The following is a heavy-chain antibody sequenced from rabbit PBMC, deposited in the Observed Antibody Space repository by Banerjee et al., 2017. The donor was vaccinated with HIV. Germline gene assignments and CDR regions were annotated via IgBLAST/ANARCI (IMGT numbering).Heavy chain of an antibody. CDR1: GFSFSSNYY. CDR2: IYAGSSGST. J-gene: IGHJ6*01. V-gene: IGHV1S40*01. D-gene: IGHD6-1*01. Sequence: QSLEESGGDLVKPGASLTLTCTASGFSFSSNYYMCWVRQAPGKGLEWIACIYAGSSGSTYYASWAKGRFTISKTSSTTVTLQMTSLTDADTATYFCARFPGYAGYGYDLWGPGTLVTVS. CDR3: ARFPGYAGYGYDL.